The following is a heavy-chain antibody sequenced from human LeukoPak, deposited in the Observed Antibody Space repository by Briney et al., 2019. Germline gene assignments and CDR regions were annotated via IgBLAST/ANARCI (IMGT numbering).Heavy chain of an antibody. CDR3: AKQLGYCSDGSCYFPY. J-gene: IGHJ4*02. CDR2: FYNNGGYT. V-gene: IGHV3-23*01. Sequence: GALELSLGAFGFTFYSLALGWVRRAPGEGLGGVLAFYNNGGYTYYADSVQGRFTISRDNSKSTLCLQMNSLRAEDTAVYYCAKQLGYCSDGSCYFPYWGQGTLVTVSS. D-gene: IGHD2-15*01. CDR1: GFTFYSLA.